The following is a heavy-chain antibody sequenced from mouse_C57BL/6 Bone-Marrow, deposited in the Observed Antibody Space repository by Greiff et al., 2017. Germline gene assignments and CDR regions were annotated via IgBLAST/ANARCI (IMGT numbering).Heavy chain of an antibody. J-gene: IGHJ4*01. CDR2: IYPGGGYT. Sequence: VHLVESGAELVRPGTSVKISCKASGYTFTNYWIGWAKQRPGPGLEWLGDIYPGGGYTNYHEQFKGKATLTADKSSSTAYMQFSSLTSEDSDIYYCARHNNYGYAMDYWGQGTSVTVSS. CDR1: GYTFTNYW. V-gene: IGHV1-63*01. D-gene: IGHD2-5*01. CDR3: ARHNNYGYAMDY.